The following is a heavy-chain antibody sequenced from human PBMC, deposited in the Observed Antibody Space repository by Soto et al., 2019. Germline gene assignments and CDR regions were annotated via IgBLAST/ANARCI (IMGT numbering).Heavy chain of an antibody. D-gene: IGHD1-1*01. J-gene: IGHJ4*02. CDR2: INPNSGGT. V-gene: IGHV1-2*02. CDR1: GYTFHGYY. Sequence: SVKVSCKVFGYTFHGYYIHRGRQALGQGREWMGWINPNSGGTKYAPKFQGGVTMTRDTSITTAYMELSRLRSGDTAVYYCAREPATAKPEGVDFWGQGTLVTVSS. CDR3: AREPATAKPEGVDF.